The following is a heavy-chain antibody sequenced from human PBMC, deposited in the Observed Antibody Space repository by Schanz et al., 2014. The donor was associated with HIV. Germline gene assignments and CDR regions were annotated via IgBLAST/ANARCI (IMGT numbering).Heavy chain of an antibody. V-gene: IGHV3-7*01. CDR1: GFTFKTYW. Sequence: EGQLVESGGGLVQPGGSLRLSCAASGFTFKTYWMSWVRQAPGKGLEWLANIKLDGSEKYYVDSVKGRFTISRDNTKNSLFLEMDSLRVEDTAVYYCVRDPLYSAFDTWGQGPMVTVSS. CDR2: IKLDGSEK. D-gene: IGHD2-21*01. CDR3: VRDPLYSAFDT. J-gene: IGHJ3*02.